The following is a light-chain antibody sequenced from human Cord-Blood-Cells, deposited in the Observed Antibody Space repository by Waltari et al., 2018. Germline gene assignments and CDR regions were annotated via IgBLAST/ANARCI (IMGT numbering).Light chain of an antibody. V-gene: IGLV2-14*01. CDR3: SSYTSSSTLDV. CDR1: SSDVGGSNY. J-gene: IGLJ1*01. CDR2: DVS. Sequence: SALTQPASVSGSPGQSLTISCTGTSSDVGGSNYVSCYQQHPGKAPKLMIYDVSNRPSGVSNRFSGSKSGNTASLTISGLQAEDEADYYCSSYTSSSTLDVFGTGTKVTVL.